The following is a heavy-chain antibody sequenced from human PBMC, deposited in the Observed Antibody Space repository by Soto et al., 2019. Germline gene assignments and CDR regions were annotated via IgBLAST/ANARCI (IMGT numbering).Heavy chain of an antibody. CDR3: ARTRGGLGYCTNGVCRSNYYYYMDV. J-gene: IGHJ6*03. V-gene: IGHV4-34*01. CDR1: GGSFSGYY. Sequence: SETLSLTCAVYGGSFSGYYWSWILQPPWKGLEWIGEINHSGSTNYNPSLKSRVTISVDTSKNQFSLKLSSVTAADTAVYYCARTRGGLGYCTNGVCRSNYYYYMDVWGKGTTVTVSS. CDR2: INHSGST. D-gene: IGHD2-8*01.